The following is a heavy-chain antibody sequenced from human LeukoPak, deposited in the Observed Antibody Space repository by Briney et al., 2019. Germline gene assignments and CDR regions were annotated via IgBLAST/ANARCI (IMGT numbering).Heavy chain of an antibody. CDR2: SSVSGGST. CDR1: GFTFSSYA. Sequence: GGSLRLSCAASGFTFSSYAMSWVRQAPGKGLEWVSASSVSGGSTYYAASVKGRFTISRDNSKNTLYLQMNSLRAEDTAVCSCAKSTVTPTVDYWGQGTLVTVSS. J-gene: IGHJ4*02. V-gene: IGHV3-23*01. D-gene: IGHD4-17*01. CDR3: AKSTVTPTVDY.